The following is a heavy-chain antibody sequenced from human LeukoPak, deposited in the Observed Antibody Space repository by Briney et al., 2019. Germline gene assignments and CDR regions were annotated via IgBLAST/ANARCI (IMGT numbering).Heavy chain of an antibody. CDR1: GGTFSSYA. J-gene: IGHJ4*02. CDR2: IIPIFGTA. D-gene: IGHD2-2*01. Sequence: GASVKVSCNASGGTFSSYAISWVRQAPGQGLEWMGGIIPIFGTANYAQKFQGRVTITADESTSTAYMELSSLRSEDTAVYYCANLGNCSSTSCSYFDYWGQGTLVTVSS. V-gene: IGHV1-69*13. CDR3: ANLGNCSSTSCSYFDY.